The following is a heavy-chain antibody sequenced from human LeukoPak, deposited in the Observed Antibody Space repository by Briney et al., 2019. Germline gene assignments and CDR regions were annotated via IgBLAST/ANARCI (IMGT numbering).Heavy chain of an antibody. V-gene: IGHV4-4*02. CDR1: GGSINNNKW. Sequence: SETLSLTCAVSGGSINNNKWWNWVRQPPGKGLEWIGEIHPSGSTRYNPSLKSRLSISIDKSNDQVSLKLSSVTAADTAVYYCATYHDISSGYTFDSWGQGTLVTVSS. CDR3: ATYHDISSGYTFDS. CDR2: IHPSGST. J-gene: IGHJ4*02. D-gene: IGHD3-9*01.